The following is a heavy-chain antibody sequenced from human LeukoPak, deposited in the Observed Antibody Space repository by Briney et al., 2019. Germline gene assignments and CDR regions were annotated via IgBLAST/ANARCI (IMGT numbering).Heavy chain of an antibody. CDR2: ISSSGSTI. Sequence: GGSLRLSCAASGFTFSSYEMNWVRQAPGKGLEWVSYISSSGSTIYYADSVKGRFTISRDNAKNSLSLQIDSLRVDDTAVYYCVRDSGSRSSGLFDSWGQGTLVTVSS. CDR3: VRDSGSRSSGLFDS. D-gene: IGHD2-15*01. V-gene: IGHV3-48*03. CDR1: GFTFSSYE. J-gene: IGHJ4*02.